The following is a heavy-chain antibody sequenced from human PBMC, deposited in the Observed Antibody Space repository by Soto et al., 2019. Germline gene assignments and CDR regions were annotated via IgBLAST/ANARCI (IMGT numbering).Heavy chain of an antibody. J-gene: IGHJ4*02. CDR2: IYDSVNT. CDR3: ARVDRRGYFAILTDY. V-gene: IGHV4-31*03. Sequence: SETLSLTCTVSGDSLSSGGHYWSWIRQHPGKGLEWIGHIYDSVNTYYSPSLRSRVTISADMSKNQFSLNLRSVTAADTAVYYCARVDRRGYFAILTDYWGQGTLVTVSS. CDR1: GDSLSSGGHY. D-gene: IGHD3-9*01.